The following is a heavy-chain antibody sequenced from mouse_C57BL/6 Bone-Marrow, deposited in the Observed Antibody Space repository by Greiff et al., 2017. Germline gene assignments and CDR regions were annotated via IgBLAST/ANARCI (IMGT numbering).Heavy chain of an antibody. CDR3: ARHEDIYYYGSSYYAMDY. Sequence: QVQLQQSGAELVKPGASVKLSCKASGYTFTEYTIHWVKQRSGQGLEWIGWFYPGSGSIKYNEKFKDKATLTADKSSSTVYMELSRLTSEDSAVYFCARHEDIYYYGSSYYAMDYWGQGTSVTVSS. V-gene: IGHV1-62-2*01. CDR1: GYTFTEYT. CDR2: FYPGSGSI. D-gene: IGHD1-1*01. J-gene: IGHJ4*01.